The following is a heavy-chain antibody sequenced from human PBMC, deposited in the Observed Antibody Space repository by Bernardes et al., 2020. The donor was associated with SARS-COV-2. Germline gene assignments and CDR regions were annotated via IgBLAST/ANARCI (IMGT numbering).Heavy chain of an antibody. D-gene: IGHD6-13*01. Sequence: GGSLRLSRAASGFTFSFYWMSWVRQAPGKGLEWVANIKQDGSEKYYVDSVKGRFTISRDNAKNSLYLQMNRLRAEDTAVYYCARVEGSSWYWNYWGQGTLVTVSS. CDR2: IKQDGSEK. CDR3: ARVEGSSWYWNY. CDR1: GFTFSFYW. V-gene: IGHV3-7*01. J-gene: IGHJ4*02.